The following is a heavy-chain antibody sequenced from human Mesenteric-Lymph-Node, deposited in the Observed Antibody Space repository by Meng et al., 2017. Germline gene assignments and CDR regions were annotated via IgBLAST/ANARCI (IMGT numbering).Heavy chain of an antibody. CDR2: IYYSGST. J-gene: IGHJ2*01. Sequence: LQLQGSGPGLVKPPKPLSLTCTVAGGSISSSSYYWGWIRQPPGKGLEWIGSIYYSGSTYYNPSLKSRVTISVDTSKNQFSLKLSSVTAADTAVYYCASPLGILGIVDLWGRGTLVTVSS. CDR1: GGSISSSSYY. D-gene: IGHD7-27*01. CDR3: ASPLGILGIVDL. V-gene: IGHV4-39*01.